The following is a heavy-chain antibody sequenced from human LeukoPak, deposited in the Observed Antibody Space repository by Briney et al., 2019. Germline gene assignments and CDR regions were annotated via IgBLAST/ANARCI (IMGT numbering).Heavy chain of an antibody. V-gene: IGHV4-34*01. CDR2: INHSGSS. D-gene: IGHD3-10*01. Sequence: SETLSLTCAVYVGSFSGYYWSWIRQPPGKGLEWIGEINHSGSSNYNSSLKSRVTISVDTSKNQFSLKLSSVTAADTAVYYCARGYYGSGSHCCHMDVWGKGTTITVS. CDR1: VGSFSGYY. J-gene: IGHJ6*03. CDR3: ARGYYGSGSHCCHMDV.